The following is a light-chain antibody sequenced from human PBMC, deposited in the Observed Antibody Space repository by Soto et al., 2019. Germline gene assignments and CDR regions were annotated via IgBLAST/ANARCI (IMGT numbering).Light chain of an antibody. CDR3: QQRSNWPLI. CDR1: QSVSSY. V-gene: IGKV3-11*01. CDR2: DAS. Sequence: DIVLTQSPATLSLSPGERATLSCRASQSVSSYLAWYQQKPGQAPRLLIYDASNRATGIPARFSGSGSGTDFTLTISSLEPEDFAVYYCQQRSNWPLIFGGGTKVDI. J-gene: IGKJ4*01.